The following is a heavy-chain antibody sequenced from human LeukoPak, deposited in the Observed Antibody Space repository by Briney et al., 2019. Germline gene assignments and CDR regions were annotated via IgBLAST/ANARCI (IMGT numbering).Heavy chain of an antibody. D-gene: IGHD6-13*01. CDR3: ARELGGGIAFDY. V-gene: IGHV3-30*03. CDR2: TSHDGSYK. CDR1: GFICSSYG. J-gene: IGHJ4*02. Sequence: PGGSLRLSSAASGFICSSYGMHWVRQAPGKGLEWVAVTSHDGSYKYYGDTVKGRFTISRDNSKNTLYLQMSSLRAEDTAMYYCARELGGGIAFDYWGQGTLVTVSS.